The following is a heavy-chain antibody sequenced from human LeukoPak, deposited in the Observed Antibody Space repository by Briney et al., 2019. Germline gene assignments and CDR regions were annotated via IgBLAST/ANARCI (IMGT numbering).Heavy chain of an antibody. CDR3: ARDRDSISGSWH. CDR2: IYHSGST. Sequence: SETLSLTCTVSDGSISSGSYYWSWIRQPPGKGLEWIGYIYHSGSTYCNPSLKSRVTISIDRSKNQFSLKLSSVSAADTAVYYCARDRDSISGSWHWGQGTLVTVSS. CDR1: DGSISSGSYY. D-gene: IGHD3-10*01. J-gene: IGHJ4*02. V-gene: IGHV4-30-2*01.